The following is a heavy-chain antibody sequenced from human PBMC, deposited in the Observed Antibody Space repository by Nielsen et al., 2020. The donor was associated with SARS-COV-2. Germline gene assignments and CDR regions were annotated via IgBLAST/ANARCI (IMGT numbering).Heavy chain of an antibody. J-gene: IGHJ4*02. CDR1: GFTFSNYG. Sequence: GGSLKISCAASGFTFSNYGMHWVRQVAGKGLEWVAIVSRDGSDTFYVNSLEGRFTISRDNSKKTVSLEMNSLRAEDTAVYHCAKDVWSGAHQIGPDYWGQGTLVTVSS. D-gene: IGHD3-3*01. V-gene: IGHV3-30*18. CDR2: VSRDGSDT. CDR3: AKDVWSGAHQIGPDY.